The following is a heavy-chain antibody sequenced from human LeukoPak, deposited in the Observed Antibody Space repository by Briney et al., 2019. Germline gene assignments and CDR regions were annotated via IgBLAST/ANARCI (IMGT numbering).Heavy chain of an antibody. D-gene: IGHD5-18*01. Sequence: SETLSLTCAVYGGSFSGYYWSWIRQPPGKGLEWIGEINHSGSTNYNPSLKSRVTISVDTSKNQFSLKLSSVTAADTAVYYCARVDSTYGYAGGNYFDSWGQGTLVTVSS. J-gene: IGHJ4*02. CDR3: ARVDSTYGYAGGNYFDS. CDR1: GGSFSGYY. V-gene: IGHV4-34*01. CDR2: INHSGST.